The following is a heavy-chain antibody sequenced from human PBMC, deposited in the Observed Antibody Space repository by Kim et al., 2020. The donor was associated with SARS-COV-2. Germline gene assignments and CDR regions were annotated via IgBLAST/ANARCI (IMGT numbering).Heavy chain of an antibody. Sequence: YAAPVKGRFTISRDDSKNTLHLQMNSLKHEDTAVYYCTPARYDYSDSNDFWGQGTLVTVSS. CDR3: TPARYDYSDSNDF. J-gene: IGHJ4*02. V-gene: IGHV3-15*01. D-gene: IGHD4-17*01.